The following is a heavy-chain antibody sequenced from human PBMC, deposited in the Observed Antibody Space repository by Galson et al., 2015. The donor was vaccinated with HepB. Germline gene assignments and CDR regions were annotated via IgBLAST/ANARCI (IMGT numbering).Heavy chain of an antibody. CDR2: VSDDGSDE. CDR3: ARGTRSGLRGDPPGRGY. CDR1: GFTFSSYA. V-gene: IGHV3-30-3*01. D-gene: IGHD4-17*01. J-gene: IGHJ4*02. Sequence: SLRLSCAASGFTFSSYAMHWVRQAPGKGLEWVAVVSDDGSDESYADSVKGRFTISRDNAKNSLYLQMNSLRADDTAVYYCARGTRSGLRGDPPGRGYWGQGTLVTVSS.